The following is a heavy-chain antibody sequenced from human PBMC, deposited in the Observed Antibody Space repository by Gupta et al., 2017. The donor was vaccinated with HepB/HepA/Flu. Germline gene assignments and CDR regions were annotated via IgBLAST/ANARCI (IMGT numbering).Heavy chain of an antibody. D-gene: IGHD1-14*01. CDR2: ISYDGSNK. CDR1: GFTFSSYG. Sequence: QVQLVESGGGVVQPGRSLRLSCAASGFTFSSYGMHWVRQAPGKGLEWVAVISYDGSNKYYADSVKGRFTISRDNSKNTLYLQMNSLRAEDTAVYYCAKDRLRGGTGYYYGMDVWGQGTTVTVSS. J-gene: IGHJ6*02. CDR3: AKDRLRGGTGYYYGMDV. V-gene: IGHV3-30*18.